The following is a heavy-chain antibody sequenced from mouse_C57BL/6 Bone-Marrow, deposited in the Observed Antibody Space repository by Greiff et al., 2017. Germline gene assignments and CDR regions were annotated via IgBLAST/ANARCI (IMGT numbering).Heavy chain of an antibody. D-gene: IGHD1-1*01. CDR2: ISDGGSYT. CDR1: GFTFSSYA. Sequence: EVKLMESGGGLVKPGGSLKLSCAASGFTFSSYAMSWVRQTPEKRLEWVATISDGGSYTYYPDNVKGRFTISRDNAKNKLYLQMSHLKAEDTAMYDCAGEEITTVVANYAMDYWGQGTSVTVSS. J-gene: IGHJ4*01. CDR3: AGEEITTVVANYAMDY. V-gene: IGHV5-4*01.